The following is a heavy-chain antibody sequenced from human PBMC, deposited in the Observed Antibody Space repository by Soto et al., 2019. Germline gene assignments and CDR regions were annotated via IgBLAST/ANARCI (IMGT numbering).Heavy chain of an antibody. V-gene: IGHV1-18*01. Sequence: QVQLVQSGTEVKKPGASVKVSCKTSGYTFTNFGISWVRQPPVQVLEWMGWISAFNGHTHHAQKFQGRVTLTTDTPPTTAFLELRSLRSDDTAVYYCAREPPRATSGLNYFDPWGQGTLVSVSS. CDR2: ISAFNGHT. D-gene: IGHD1-7*01. J-gene: IGHJ5*02. CDR1: GYTFTNFG. CDR3: AREPPRATSGLNYFDP.